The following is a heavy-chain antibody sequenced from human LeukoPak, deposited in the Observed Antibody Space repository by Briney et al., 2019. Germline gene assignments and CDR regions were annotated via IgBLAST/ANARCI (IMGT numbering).Heavy chain of an antibody. CDR1: GFTFSSYW. CDR2: IKQDGSEK. J-gene: IGHJ4*02. Sequence: GGSLRLSCAASGFTFSSYWMSWVRQAPGKGLEWVANIKQDGSEKYYVDSVKGRFTISRDNAKNSLYLQMNSLRAEDTAVYYCASHPVPAASLMTTVTTGQPEFDYWGQGTLVTVYS. CDR3: ASHPVPAASLMTTVTTGQPEFDY. V-gene: IGHV3-7*01. D-gene: IGHD4-11*01.